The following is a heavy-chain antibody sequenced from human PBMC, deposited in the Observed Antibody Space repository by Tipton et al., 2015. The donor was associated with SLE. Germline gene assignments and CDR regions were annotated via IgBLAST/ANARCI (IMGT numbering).Heavy chain of an antibody. CDR2: IYTSGST. CDR3: ASSYDSSGYYDGGGY. Sequence: TLSLTCTVSGGPISSGSYYWSWIRQPAGKGLEWIGHIYTSGSTNYNPSLKSRVTISVDTSKNQFSLKLSSVTAADTAVHYCASSYDSSGYYDGGGYWGQGTLVTVSS. CDR1: GGPISSGSYY. J-gene: IGHJ4*02. V-gene: IGHV4-61*09. D-gene: IGHD3-22*01.